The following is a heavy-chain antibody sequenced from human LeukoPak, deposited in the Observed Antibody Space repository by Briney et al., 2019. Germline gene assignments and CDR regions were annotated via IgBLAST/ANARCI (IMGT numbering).Heavy chain of an antibody. Sequence: SETLSLTCTVSGGSISSYYWSWIRQPAGKGLEWIGRIYTSGSTNYNPSLKSRVTISVDTSKTQFSLNLSSVTAADTAVYYCARHMPYIEYTSSFDSWGQGTLVTVSS. CDR2: IYTSGST. CDR3: ARHMPYIEYTSSFDS. J-gene: IGHJ4*02. V-gene: IGHV4-4*07. CDR1: GGSISSYY. D-gene: IGHD6-6*01.